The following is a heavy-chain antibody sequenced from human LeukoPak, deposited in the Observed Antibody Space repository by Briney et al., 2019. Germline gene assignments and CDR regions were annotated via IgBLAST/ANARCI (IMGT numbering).Heavy chain of an antibody. CDR2: VSTYNSDT. J-gene: IGHJ5*02. CDR1: GYRFSSNG. Sequence: GASVKVSCKASGYRFSSNGISWVRQAPGQGLEWVGWVSTYNSDTNSAPKFQGRVTMTRDTFTSTVYMELRGLRTDDTAVYYCARDNWNEFDPWGQGTLVTVSS. D-gene: IGHD1-20*01. CDR3: ARDNWNEFDP. V-gene: IGHV1-18*01.